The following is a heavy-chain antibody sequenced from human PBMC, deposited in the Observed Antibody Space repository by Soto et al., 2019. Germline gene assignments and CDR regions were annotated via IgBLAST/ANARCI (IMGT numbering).Heavy chain of an antibody. CDR2: INHSGST. J-gene: IGHJ4*02. CDR3: ARERGYSYGKKAIDD. D-gene: IGHD5-18*01. Sequence: QVQLQQWGAGLLKPSETLSLTCAVYGGSFSGYYWSWIRQPPGKGLEWIGEINHSGSTNYNPSLKSRVTISVDTSKNQFSLKLSSVTAADTAVYYCARERGYSYGKKAIDDWGQGTLVTVSS. CDR1: GGSFSGYY. V-gene: IGHV4-34*01.